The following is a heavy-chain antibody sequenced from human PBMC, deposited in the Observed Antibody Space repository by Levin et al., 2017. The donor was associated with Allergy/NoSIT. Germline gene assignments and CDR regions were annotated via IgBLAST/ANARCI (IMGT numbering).Heavy chain of an antibody. CDR2: IYTSGST. V-gene: IGHV4-4*07. CDR3: ARALIKSYSSSSAVYWFDP. Sequence: PSETLSLTCTVSGGSISSYYWSWIRQPAGKGLEWIGRIYTSGSTNYNPSLKSRVTMSVDTSKNQFSLKLSSVTAADTAVYYCARALIKSYSSSSAVYWFDPWGQGTLVTVSS. CDR1: GGSISSYY. J-gene: IGHJ5*02. D-gene: IGHD6-6*01.